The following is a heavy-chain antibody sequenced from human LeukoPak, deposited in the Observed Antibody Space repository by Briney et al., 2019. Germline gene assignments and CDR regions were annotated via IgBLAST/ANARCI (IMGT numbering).Heavy chain of an antibody. J-gene: IGHJ4*02. CDR1: GFTFSSSA. CDR3: AKDKDGNYVREFDY. V-gene: IGHV3-23*01. D-gene: IGHD3-10*02. Sequence: HPGGSLRPSCAASGFTFSSSAMSWVRQAPGKGLEWVSAISGSGGSTYYADSVKGRFTISRDNSKNTLYLQMNSLRAEDTAVYYCAKDKDGNYVREFDYWGQGTLVTVSS. CDR2: ISGSGGST.